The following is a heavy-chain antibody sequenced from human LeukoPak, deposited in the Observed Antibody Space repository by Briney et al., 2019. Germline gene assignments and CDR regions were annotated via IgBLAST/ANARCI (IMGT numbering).Heavy chain of an antibody. D-gene: IGHD3-16*01. J-gene: IGHJ6*03. CDR3: ARQDALGKFPPPYYMDV. V-gene: IGHV4-59*08. CDR1: GGSISSYN. Sequence: SETLSPNRTASGGSISSYNWNWIRQPPGKGLEWIGYLSESGSTNYNSSRENRVTLSLDTSKSQISLNLRSATVADTAVYYCARQDALGKFPPPYYMDVWGKGTTVTVS. CDR2: LSESGST.